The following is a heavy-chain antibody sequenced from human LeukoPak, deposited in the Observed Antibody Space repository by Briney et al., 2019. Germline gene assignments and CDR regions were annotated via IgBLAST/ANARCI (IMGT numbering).Heavy chain of an antibody. CDR3: XXXXYSGSYGNYYYYYMDV. D-gene: IGHD1-26*01. J-gene: IGHJ6*03. Sequence: GGSLRLSCAASGFTFSSYAMHWVRQAPGKGLEWVAIISYDGSNEYYADSVRGRFTISRDNAKNSLYLQMHSLRAEDTALYFCXXXXYSGSYGNYYYYYMDVWGKGTTVTISS. CDR1: GFTFSSYA. V-gene: IGHV3-30*04. CDR2: ISYDGSNE.